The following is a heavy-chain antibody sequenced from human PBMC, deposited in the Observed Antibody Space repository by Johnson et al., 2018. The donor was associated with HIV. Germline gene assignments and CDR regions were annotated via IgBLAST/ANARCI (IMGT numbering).Heavy chain of an antibody. CDR2: IYSGGST. V-gene: IGHV3-53*01. CDR1: GFTVSSNY. Sequence: VQLVESGGGLIQPGGSLRLSCAASGFTVSSNYMSWVRQAPGKGLEWVSVIYSGGSTYYADSVKGRFTISRDNSKNTLYLQMNSLRAEDTAVYYCARGSYYHYGDAFDIWGQGTMVTVSS. D-gene: IGHD3-10*01. CDR3: ARGSYYHYGDAFDI. J-gene: IGHJ3*02.